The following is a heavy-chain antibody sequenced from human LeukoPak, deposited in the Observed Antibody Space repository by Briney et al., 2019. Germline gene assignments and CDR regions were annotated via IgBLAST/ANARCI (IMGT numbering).Heavy chain of an antibody. CDR2: INHSGST. CDR3: ARPGTYSSTNKGNWFDP. V-gene: IGHV4-34*01. D-gene: IGHD6-13*01. J-gene: IGHJ5*02. Sequence: PSETLSLTCAVYGVSFSGYYWSWIRQPPGKGLEWIGEINHSGSTNYNPSLKSRVTISVDTSKNQFSLKLSSVTAADTAVYYCARPGTYSSTNKGNWFDPWDQGTLVTVSS. CDR1: GVSFSGYY.